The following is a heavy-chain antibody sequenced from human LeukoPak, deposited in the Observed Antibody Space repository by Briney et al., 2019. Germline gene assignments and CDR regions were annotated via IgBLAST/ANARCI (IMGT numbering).Heavy chain of an antibody. V-gene: IGHV1-8*01. Sequence: AASVKVSCKASGYTFTSYDINWVRQATGQGLEWMGWMNPNSGNTGYAQKFQGRVTMTRNTSISTAYMELSSLRSEDTAVYYCARGRGISGRPGATSGLGCWGQGTLVTVSS. D-gene: IGHD1-26*01. CDR1: GYTFTSYD. J-gene: IGHJ4*02. CDR2: MNPNSGNT. CDR3: ARGRGISGRPGATSGLGC.